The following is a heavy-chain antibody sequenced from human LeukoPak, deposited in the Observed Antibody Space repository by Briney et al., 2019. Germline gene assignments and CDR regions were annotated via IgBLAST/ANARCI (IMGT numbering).Heavy chain of an antibody. D-gene: IGHD3-9*01. V-gene: IGHV3-7*03. Sequence: GGSLRLSCAASGFTFSSYWMIWVRQAPGKGLEWVANIKQDGSVKQYVDSVKGRFTISRDNSKNSLYLQMNSLRPEDTALYYCVKGSTRYFDWLSFDYWGQGTPVTVSS. CDR1: GFTFSSYW. J-gene: IGHJ4*02. CDR2: IKQDGSVK. CDR3: VKGSTRYFDWLSFDY.